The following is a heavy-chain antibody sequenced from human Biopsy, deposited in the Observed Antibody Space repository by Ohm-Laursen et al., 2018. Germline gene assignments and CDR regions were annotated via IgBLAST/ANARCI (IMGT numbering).Heavy chain of an antibody. CDR3: ARIPIPIFSAALVYRHRRHLQGLDV. J-gene: IGHJ6*02. V-gene: IGHV2-70*16. CDR2: IDWDDAK. CDR1: GFSVNTRGMS. D-gene: IGHD2-21*01. Sequence: TQTLTLTCTLSGFSVNTRGMSVTWIRQPPGKALEWLARIDWDDAKFYSASLKSRLTISKGTSGNHVVLTLSDVDPVDTGTYYCARIPIPIFSAALVYRHRRHLQGLDVWGQGTTVIVSS.